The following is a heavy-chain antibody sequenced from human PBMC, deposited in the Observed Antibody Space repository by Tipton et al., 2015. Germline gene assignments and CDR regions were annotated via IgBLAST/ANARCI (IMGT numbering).Heavy chain of an antibody. Sequence: GLVKPSQTLSLTCTVSGGSMNIGRHYWTWIRQSPGKALEWIAHIDKSGNPYYNPSLKSRLTISIDMSAKKFSLNVTSVTATDTAVYYCARVTLRMMVVPGGFDVWGQGTAITVSS. CDR2: IDKSGNP. V-gene: IGHV4-31*03. D-gene: IGHD3-10*02. CDR1: GGSMNIGRHY. J-gene: IGHJ3*01. CDR3: ARVTLRMMVVPGGFDV.